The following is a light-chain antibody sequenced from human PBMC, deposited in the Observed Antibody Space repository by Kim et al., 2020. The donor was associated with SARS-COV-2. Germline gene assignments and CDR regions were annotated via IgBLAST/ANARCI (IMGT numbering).Light chain of an antibody. CDR2: GKN. CDR1: SLRTYY. J-gene: IGLJ1*01. CDR3: NSRDSSGNHYV. Sequence: LGQTVRITCQGDSLRTYYASWYQQKPGQAPVLVIYGKNNRPSGIPDRFSGSSSGNTASLTITGAQAEDEADYYCNSRDSSGNHYVFGTGTKVTVL. V-gene: IGLV3-19*01.